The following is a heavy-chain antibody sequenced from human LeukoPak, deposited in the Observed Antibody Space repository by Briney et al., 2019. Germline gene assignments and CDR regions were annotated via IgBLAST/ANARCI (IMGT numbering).Heavy chain of an antibody. D-gene: IGHD6-13*01. J-gene: IGHJ4*02. CDR3: ARDSSSWYGESGYYFDY. CDR2: ISSSSSYI. CDR1: GFTFSSYS. V-gene: IGHV3-21*01. Sequence: PGGSLRLSCAASGFTFSSYSMNWVRQAPGKGLEWVSSISSSSSYIYYADSVKGRFTISRDNAKNSLYLQMNSLRAEDTAVYYCARDSSSWYGESGYYFDYWCQGTLVTVSS.